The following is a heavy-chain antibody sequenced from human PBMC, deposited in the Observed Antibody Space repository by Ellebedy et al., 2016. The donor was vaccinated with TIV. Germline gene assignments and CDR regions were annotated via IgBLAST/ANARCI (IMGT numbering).Heavy chain of an antibody. CDR2: FDPEDGET. V-gene: IGHV1-24*01. Sequence: GGSLRLSXKVSGYTLTELSMHWVRQAPGKGLEWMGGFDPEDGETIYAQKFQGRVTMTEDTSTDTAYMELSSLRSEDTAVYYCATAPRIVGEVWYWGQGTLVTVSS. CDR3: ATAPRIVGEVWY. CDR1: GYTLTELS. D-gene: IGHD1-26*01. J-gene: IGHJ4*02.